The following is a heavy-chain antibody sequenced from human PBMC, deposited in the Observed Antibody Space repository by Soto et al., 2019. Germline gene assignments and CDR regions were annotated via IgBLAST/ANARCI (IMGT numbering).Heavy chain of an antibody. J-gene: IGHJ3*02. Sequence: GASVKVSCKASGGTFSSYTISWVRQAPGQGLEWMGRIIPILGIANYAQKFQGRVTITADKSTSTAYMELSSLRSEDTAVYYCATHQGWGIAVAGMNLGAFDIWGQGTMVTVSS. CDR1: GGTFSSYT. CDR2: IIPILGIA. D-gene: IGHD6-19*01. CDR3: ATHQGWGIAVAGMNLGAFDI. V-gene: IGHV1-69*02.